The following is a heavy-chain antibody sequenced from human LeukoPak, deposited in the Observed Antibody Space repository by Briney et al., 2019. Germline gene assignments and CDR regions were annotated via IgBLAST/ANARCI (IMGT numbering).Heavy chain of an antibody. J-gene: IGHJ4*02. Sequence: QSGGSLRLSCAASGFTFSSYGMHWVRQAPGKGLEWVAVISYDGSNKYYADSVKGRFTISRDNSKNTLYLQMNSLRAEDTAVYYCAKDVARFGELLDHWGQGTLVTVSS. CDR3: AKDVARFGELLDH. V-gene: IGHV3-30*18. D-gene: IGHD3-10*01. CDR2: ISYDGSNK. CDR1: GFTFSSYG.